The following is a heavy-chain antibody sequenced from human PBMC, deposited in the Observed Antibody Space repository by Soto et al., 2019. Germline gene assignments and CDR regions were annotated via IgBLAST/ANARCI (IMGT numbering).Heavy chain of an antibody. D-gene: IGHD3-3*01. CDR1: GFTFSSFA. J-gene: IGHJ6*02. Sequence: PGGSLRLSCAASGFTFSSFAMHWVRQATGKGLEWVAVISSDGSNKYYAASVKGRFTISRDNCKNTLYLQMNSLRAEDTAVYYCARDTYYDFWSGYSTYYYYGMDVWGQGTTVTVSS. CDR2: ISSDGSNK. V-gene: IGHV3-30-3*01. CDR3: ARDTYYDFWSGYSTYYYYGMDV.